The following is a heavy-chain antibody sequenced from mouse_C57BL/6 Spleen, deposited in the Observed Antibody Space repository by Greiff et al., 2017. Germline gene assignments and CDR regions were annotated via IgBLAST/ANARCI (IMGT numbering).Heavy chain of an antibody. J-gene: IGHJ1*03. CDR3: GSQYSNFPDWYFDV. CDR1: GYTFTSYW. D-gene: IGHD2-5*01. V-gene: IGHV1-64*01. Sequence: QVQLQQPGAELVKPGASVKLSCKASGYTFTSYWMHWVKQRPGQGLEWIGMIHPNSGSTNYNEKFKSKATLTVDKSSSTAYMQLSSLTSEDSAVYYCGSQYSNFPDWYFDVWGTGTTVTVSS. CDR2: IHPNSGST.